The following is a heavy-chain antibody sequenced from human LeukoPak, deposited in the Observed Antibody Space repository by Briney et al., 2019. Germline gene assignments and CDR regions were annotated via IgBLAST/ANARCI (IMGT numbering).Heavy chain of an antibody. Sequence: SQTLSLTCTVSGGSISSYYWSWIRQPPGKGLEWIGYIYYSGSTNYNPSLKSRVTISVDTSKNQFSLKLSSVTAADTAVYYCARARIAAAGRSYYYYMDVWGKGTTVTVSS. V-gene: IGHV4-59*01. CDR2: IYYSGST. J-gene: IGHJ6*03. CDR1: GGSISSYY. D-gene: IGHD6-13*01. CDR3: ARARIAAAGRSYYYYMDV.